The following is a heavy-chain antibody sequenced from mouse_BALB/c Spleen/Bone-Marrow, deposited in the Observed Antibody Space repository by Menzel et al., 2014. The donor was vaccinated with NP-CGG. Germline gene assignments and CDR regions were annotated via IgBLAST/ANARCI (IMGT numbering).Heavy chain of an antibody. D-gene: IGHD2-10*02. V-gene: IGHV1-69*02. Sequence: QVQLQQPGAELVRPGASVKVSCEASGYTFTSYLINWVKQRPGQGLEWIGNIYPSDSYTNYNQNFKDKATLTVDKSSSTAYMQLSSPTSEDSAVYYCTRQYGNYYAMDYWGQGTSVTVSS. CDR2: IYPSDSYT. CDR1: GYTFTSYL. CDR3: TRQYGNYYAMDY. J-gene: IGHJ4*01.